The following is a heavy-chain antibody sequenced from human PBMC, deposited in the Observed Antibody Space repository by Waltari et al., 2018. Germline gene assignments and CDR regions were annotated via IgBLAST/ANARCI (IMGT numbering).Heavy chain of an antibody. J-gene: IGHJ4*02. D-gene: IGHD3-9*01. V-gene: IGHV3-21*01. CDR2: ISSSSSYI. CDR1: GFTFRSHT. Sequence: ELQLVEPGGGLVKPGGPLRPSCAASGFTFRSHTMNWVRQAPGKGLEWVSSISSSSSYIYYADSVKGRFTISRDNAKNSLYLQMNSLRAEDTAVYYCARAVDILKLCFDYWGQGTLVTVSS. CDR3: ARAVDILKLCFDY.